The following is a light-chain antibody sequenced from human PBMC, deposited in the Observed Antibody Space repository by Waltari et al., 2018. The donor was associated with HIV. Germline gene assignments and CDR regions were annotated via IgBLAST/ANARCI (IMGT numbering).Light chain of an antibody. V-gene: IGLV6-57*01. CDR3: QSYGSTNQV. CDR1: RGRLASNY. Sequence: FVLTQPHSVSESPGETVTIPSPRNRGRLASNYVPGYQQRPGSSPTTVIYEDTQRPSGVPDRFSGSIDSSSNSASLIFSGLTTEDEADYYCQSYGSTNQVFGGGTKLTVL. J-gene: IGLJ2*01. CDR2: EDT.